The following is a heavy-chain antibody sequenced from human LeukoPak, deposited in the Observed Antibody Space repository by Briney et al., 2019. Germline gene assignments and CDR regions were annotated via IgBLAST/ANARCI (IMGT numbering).Heavy chain of an antibody. V-gene: IGHV3-11*04. CDR2: ISSSGSTI. D-gene: IGHD2-15*01. Sequence: GGSLRLSCAASGFTFSDYYMSWIRQAAGNGLEWVSYISSSGSTIYYADSVKGRFTISRDNAKNSLYLQMNSLRAEDTAVYYCARDYCSGGSCYGLVDYWGQGTLVTVSS. CDR3: ARDYCSGGSCYGLVDY. CDR1: GFTFSDYY. J-gene: IGHJ4*02.